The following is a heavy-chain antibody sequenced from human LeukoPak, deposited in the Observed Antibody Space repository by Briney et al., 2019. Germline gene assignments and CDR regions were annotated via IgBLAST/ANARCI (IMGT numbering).Heavy chain of an antibody. V-gene: IGHV4-4*07. CDR2: ISTSGSP. J-gene: IGHJ4*02. Sequence: PSETLSLTCTVSGGSIIRYHWSWIRQPAGKGLEWIGRISTSGSPNYNPSLKSRVTISVDTSKNQLSLKLTSVLAADTAVYYCARGKDYYDTSGYPTFHYWGQGTLVTVSS. CDR1: GGSIIRYH. CDR3: ARGKDYYDTSGYPTFHY. D-gene: IGHD3-22*01.